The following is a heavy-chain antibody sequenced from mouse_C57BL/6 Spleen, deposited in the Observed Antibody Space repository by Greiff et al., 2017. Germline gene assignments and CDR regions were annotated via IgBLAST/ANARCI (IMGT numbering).Heavy chain of an antibody. J-gene: IGHJ3*01. CDR2: INPSRGYT. V-gene: IGHV1-7*01. Sequence: VQLQQSGAELAKPGASVQLSCKASGYTFTSYWLHWVQQRPGQGLDWIGSINPSRGYTTCNQKFKEKATLPADKSSSTAYMQLSSLTYEDSAVYYCARVGFADWGQGTLVTVSA. CDR3: ARVGFAD. CDR1: GYTFTSYW.